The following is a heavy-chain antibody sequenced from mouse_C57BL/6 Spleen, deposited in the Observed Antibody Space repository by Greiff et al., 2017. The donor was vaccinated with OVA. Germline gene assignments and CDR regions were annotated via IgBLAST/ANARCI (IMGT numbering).Heavy chain of an antibody. Sequence: QVQLQQPGAELVKPGASVKLSCKASGYTFTSYWMQWVKPRPGQGLEWIGEFDPSDSYPNYNQKFKGKATLTVDTSSGTAYMQLSSLTSEDAAVYYCARRGGWFPYYFDDWGQGTTLTVSS. D-gene: IGHD2-3*01. CDR3: ARRGGWFPYYFDD. V-gene: IGHV1-50*01. J-gene: IGHJ2*01. CDR1: GYTFTSYW. CDR2: FDPSDSYP.